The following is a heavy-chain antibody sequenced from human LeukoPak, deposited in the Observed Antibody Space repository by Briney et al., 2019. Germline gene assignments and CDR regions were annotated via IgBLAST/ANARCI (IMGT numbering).Heavy chain of an antibody. D-gene: IGHD3-10*01. J-gene: IGHJ4*02. Sequence: GGSLRLSCTAFGFTFGDYAMSWVRQAPGKGLEWVGFIRSKAYGGTTEYAASVKGRFTISRDDSKSIAYLQMNSLKTEDTAVYYCTRAGYYYGSGGPDYWGQGTLVTVSS. CDR2: IRSKAYGGTT. CDR1: GFTFGDYA. V-gene: IGHV3-49*04. CDR3: TRAGYYYGSGGPDY.